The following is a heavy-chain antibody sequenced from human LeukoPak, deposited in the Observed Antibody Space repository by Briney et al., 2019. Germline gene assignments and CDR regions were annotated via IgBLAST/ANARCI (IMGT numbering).Heavy chain of an antibody. J-gene: IGHJ3*02. CDR1: GGTFSSYA. V-gene: IGHV1-69*04. CDR2: IIPIFGIA. Sequence: SVKVSCKASGGTFSSYAISWVRQAPGQGLEWMGRIIPIFGIANYAQKFQGRATITADKSTSTAYMELSSLRSEDTAVYYCAREAGAAPTHGIDAFDIWGQGTMVTVSS. CDR3: AREAGAAPTHGIDAFDI. D-gene: IGHD6-6*01.